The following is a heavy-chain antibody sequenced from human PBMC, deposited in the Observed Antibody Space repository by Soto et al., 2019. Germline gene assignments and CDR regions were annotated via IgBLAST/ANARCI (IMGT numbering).Heavy chain of an antibody. CDR3: AKNSYAYYNDAFDI. CDR1: GFTFSSCG. J-gene: IGHJ3*02. CDR2: IWCDGSNK. Sequence: RLSFAAWGFTFSSCGMHWGRQAPGKGLEWGAVIWCDGSNKYYADSVKGRFTISRDNSKNTLYLQMNSLRGEDTARYYCAKNSYAYYNDAFDIWGQGTTVTVSS. V-gene: IGHV3-33*06. D-gene: IGHD3-16*01.